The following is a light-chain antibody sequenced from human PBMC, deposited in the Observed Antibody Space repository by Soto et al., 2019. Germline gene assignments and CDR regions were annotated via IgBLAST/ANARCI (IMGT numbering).Light chain of an antibody. J-gene: IGKJ3*01. CDR2: GAS. CDR3: QHYGSALFT. V-gene: IGKV3-20*01. Sequence: EIVLTQSPGTLSLSPGERATLSCRASQSFRSSYLAWYQQKHGQAPRLLIYGASSRATGIPDMFSGSGSGTDFTFTISSLEPEDFAVYYCQHYGSALFTFGPGTKVDVK. CDR1: QSFRSSY.